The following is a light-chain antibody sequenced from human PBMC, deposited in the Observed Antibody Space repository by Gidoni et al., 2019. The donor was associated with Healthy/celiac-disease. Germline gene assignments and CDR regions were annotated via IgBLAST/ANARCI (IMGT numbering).Light chain of an antibody. CDR1: SSNIVNNY. J-gene: IGLJ2*01. CDR3: GTWDSSLSAVV. CDR2: DNN. V-gene: IGLV1-51*01. Sequence: QSVLTQPPSVSAAPGQKVTISCSGSSSNIVNNYVSWYQQLPGTAPKLLIYDNNKRPSGIPDRFSGSKSGTSATLGITGLQTGDEADYYCGTWDSSLSAVVFGGGTKQTVL.